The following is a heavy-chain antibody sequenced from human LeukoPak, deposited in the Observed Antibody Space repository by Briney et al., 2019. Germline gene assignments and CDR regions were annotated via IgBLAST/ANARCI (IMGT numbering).Heavy chain of an antibody. V-gene: IGHV3-43*02. CDR3: AKESGKFDY. J-gene: IGHJ4*02. Sequence: GGSLRLSCVASGLSFDDSAMHWVRQAPGKSLEWVSLISADGGSTFSADSVRGRFSISRDNSKNSLYLQMNSLRSEDTAMYYCAKESGKFDYWGQGTLVAVSS. CDR1: GLSFDDSA. CDR2: ISADGGST.